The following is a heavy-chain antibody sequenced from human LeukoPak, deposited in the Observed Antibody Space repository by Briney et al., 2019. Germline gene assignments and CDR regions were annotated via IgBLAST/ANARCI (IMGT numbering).Heavy chain of an antibody. CDR3: ARDFSYDYVWGSYRWVRYFDY. J-gene: IGHJ4*02. CDR2: INHSGST. D-gene: IGHD3-16*02. V-gene: IGHV4-34*01. CDR1: GGSFSGYY. Sequence: PSETLSPTCAVYGGSFSGYYWSWIRQPPGKGLEWIGEINHSGSTNYNPSLKSRVTISVDASKNQFSLKLSSVTAADTAVYYCARDFSYDYVWGSYRWVRYFDYWGQGTLVTVSS.